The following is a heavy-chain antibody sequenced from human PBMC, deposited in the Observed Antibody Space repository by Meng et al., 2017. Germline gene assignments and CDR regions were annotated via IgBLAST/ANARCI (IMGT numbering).Heavy chain of an antibody. CDR1: GGSFSGYY. CDR2: INHSGST. J-gene: IGHJ4*02. Sequence: QVQLQQWGAGLLKPSQTLSLTCAVYGGSFSGYYWSWIRQPPGKGLEWIGEINHSGSTNYNPSLKSRVTISVDTSKNQFSLKLSSVTAADTAVYYCARDKTSVRYSSGWAHYWGQGTLVTVSS. V-gene: IGHV4-34*01. CDR3: ARDKTSVRYSSGWAHY. D-gene: IGHD6-19*01.